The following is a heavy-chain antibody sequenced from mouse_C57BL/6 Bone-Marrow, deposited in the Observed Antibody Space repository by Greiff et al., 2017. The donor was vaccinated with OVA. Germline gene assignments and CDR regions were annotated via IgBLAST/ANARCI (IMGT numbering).Heavy chain of an antibody. V-gene: IGHV7-3*01. CDR3: ARSPYLYYFDY. J-gene: IGHJ2*01. CDR2: IRNKANGYTT. CDR1: GFTFTDYY. D-gene: IGHD1-1*01. Sequence: DVMLVESGGGLVQPGGSLSLSCAASGFTFTDYYMSWVRQPPGKALEWLGFIRNKANGYTTEYSASVKGRFTISRDNSQSILYLQMNALRAEDSATYYCARSPYLYYFDYWGQGTTLTVSS.